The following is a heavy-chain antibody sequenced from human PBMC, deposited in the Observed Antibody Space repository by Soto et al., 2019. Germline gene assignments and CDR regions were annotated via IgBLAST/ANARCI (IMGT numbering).Heavy chain of an antibody. V-gene: IGHV3-33*01. CDR1: GFTFSSYG. D-gene: IGHD3-22*01. CDR3: AREYYYDSSGSHDAFDI. J-gene: IGHJ3*02. Sequence: GGSLRLSCAASGFTFSSYGMHWVRQSPGKGLEWVAVIWYDGSNKYYADSVKGRFTISRDNSKNTLYLQMNSLRAEETAVYYCAREYYYDSSGSHDAFDIWGQRTMVTVS. CDR2: IWYDGSNK.